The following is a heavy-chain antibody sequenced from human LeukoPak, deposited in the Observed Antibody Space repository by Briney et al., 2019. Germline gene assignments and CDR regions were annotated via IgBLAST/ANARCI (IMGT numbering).Heavy chain of an antibody. J-gene: IGHJ3*02. CDR3: ARDLGSPFAFDI. V-gene: IGHV3-20*04. D-gene: IGHD1-26*01. Sequence: GGSLRLSCAASGFTFDDYGMSWVRQAPGKGLEWVSGINWNGGSTGYADSVKGRFTISRDNAKNSLYLRMNSLRAEDTALYYCARDLGSPFAFDIWGQGTMVTVSS. CDR2: INWNGGST. CDR1: GFTFDDYG.